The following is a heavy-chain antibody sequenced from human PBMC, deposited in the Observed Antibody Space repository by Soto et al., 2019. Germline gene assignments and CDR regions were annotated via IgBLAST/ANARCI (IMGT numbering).Heavy chain of an antibody. V-gene: IGHV4-30-2*01. CDR1: GGSISSGGYS. CDR3: ARGLIGPVVITTVYFDY. CDR2: IYHSGST. Sequence: SETLSLTCAVSGGSISSGGYSWSWIRQPPGKGLEWIGYIYHSGSTYYNPSLKSRVTISVDRSKNQFSLKLSSVTAADTAVYYCARGLIGPVVITTVYFDYWGQGTLVTV. J-gene: IGHJ4*02. D-gene: IGHD3-22*01.